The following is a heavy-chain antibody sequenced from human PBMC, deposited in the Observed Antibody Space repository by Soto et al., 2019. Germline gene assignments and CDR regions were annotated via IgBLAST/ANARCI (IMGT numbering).Heavy chain of an antibody. CDR1: GYTFTSYA. J-gene: IGHJ5*02. V-gene: IGHV1-3*01. Sequence: ASVKVSCKASGYTFTSYAMHWVRQAPGQRLEWMGWINAGIGITNYAQKFQGRVTITTDKSTSTAYMELSSLRSEDTAVYYCANPPDPWGQGTLVTVSS. CDR2: INAGIGIT. CDR3: ANPPDP.